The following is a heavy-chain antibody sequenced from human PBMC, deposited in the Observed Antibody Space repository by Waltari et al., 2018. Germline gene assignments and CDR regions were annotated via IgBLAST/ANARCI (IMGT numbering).Heavy chain of an antibody. CDR1: GGYIGSYY. D-gene: IGHD6-13*01. Sequence: QVQLQESGPGLVKPSETLSLTCTVSGGYIGSYYWSGIRQPDGKGLEWIGRIYTSGSTNYNPSLKSRVTMSVDTSKNQFSLKLSSVTAADTAVYYCARGGYRGAFDIWGQGTMVTVSS. CDR3: ARGGYRGAFDI. V-gene: IGHV4-4*07. J-gene: IGHJ3*02. CDR2: IYTSGST.